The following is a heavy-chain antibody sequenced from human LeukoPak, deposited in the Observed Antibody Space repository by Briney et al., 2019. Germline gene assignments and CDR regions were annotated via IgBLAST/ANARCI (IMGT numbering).Heavy chain of an antibody. D-gene: IGHD6-19*01. V-gene: IGHV4-31*03. CDR1: GGSISSGGYY. J-gene: IGHJ4*02. Sequence: PSETLSLTCTVSGGSISSGGYYWSWIRQHPGKGLEWIGYIYYSGSTYYNPSLKSRVTISVDTSKNQFSLKLSSVTAADTAVYYCARGKQWRFRDFDYWGQGTLVTVSS. CDR2: IYYSGST. CDR3: ARGKQWRFRDFDY.